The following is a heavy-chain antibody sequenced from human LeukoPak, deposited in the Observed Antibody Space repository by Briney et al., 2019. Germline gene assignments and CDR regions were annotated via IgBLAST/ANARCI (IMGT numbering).Heavy chain of an antibody. J-gene: IGHJ5*02. D-gene: IGHD3-22*01. CDR1: GGTFISYD. CDR2: IIPIFGTA. CDR3: ARASYYYDSSGYLNWSDH. V-gene: IGHV1-69*05. Sequence: SVKVSCKASGGTFISYDISWVRQAPGQGLEWRGRIIPIFGTANYAQKFQGRVTITTDESTSTAYMELSSLRSEDTAVYYCARASYYYDSSGYLNWSDHWGQGTLVTVSS.